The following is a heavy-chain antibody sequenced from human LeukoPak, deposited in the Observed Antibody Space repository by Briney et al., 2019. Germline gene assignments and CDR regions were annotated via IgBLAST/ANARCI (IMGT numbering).Heavy chain of an antibody. CDR3: ARAAYCGGDCFFDY. V-gene: IGHV3-21*01. J-gene: IGHJ4*02. Sequence: PGGSLRLSCAASGFTFSSYSMNWVRQAPGKGLEWVSSISSSSSYIYYADSVRGRFTISRDNAKNSLYLRMNSLRAEDTAVYYCARAAYCGGDCFFDYWGQGTLVTVSS. CDR2: ISSSSSYI. D-gene: IGHD2-21*02. CDR1: GFTFSSYS.